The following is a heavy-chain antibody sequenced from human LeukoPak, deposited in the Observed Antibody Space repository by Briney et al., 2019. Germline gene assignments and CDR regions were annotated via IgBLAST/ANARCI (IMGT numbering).Heavy chain of an antibody. Sequence: ASVKVSCKASGYTFTSYDINWVRQATGQGLEWMGWMNPNSGNTGYAQKFQGRVTITADESTGTAYMELSSLRSEDTAVYYCATYYYDSSGYPYFDYWGQGTLVTVSS. V-gene: IGHV1-8*01. J-gene: IGHJ4*02. CDR2: MNPNSGNT. CDR1: GYTFTSYD. CDR3: ATYYYDSSGYPYFDY. D-gene: IGHD3-22*01.